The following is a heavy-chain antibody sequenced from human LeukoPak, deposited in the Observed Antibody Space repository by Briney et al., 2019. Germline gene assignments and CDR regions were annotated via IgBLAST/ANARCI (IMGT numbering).Heavy chain of an antibody. V-gene: IGHV1-18*01. CDR3: ARSLYSGSYYWFDP. Sequence: ASVKVSCKASGYTFTSYGISWVRQAPGQGIEWMGWLSAYNGNTNYAQKLQGRVTMTTDTSTSTAYMELRSLRSDDTAVYYCARSLYSGSYYWFDPWGQGTLVTVSA. CDR1: GYTFTSYG. J-gene: IGHJ5*02. D-gene: IGHD1-26*01. CDR2: LSAYNGNT.